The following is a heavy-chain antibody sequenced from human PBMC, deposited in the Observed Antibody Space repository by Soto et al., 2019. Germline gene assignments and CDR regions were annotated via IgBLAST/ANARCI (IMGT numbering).Heavy chain of an antibody. V-gene: IGHV3-21*01. CDR3: AREGLVVPAAIGYYYYYYMDV. J-gene: IGHJ6*03. CDR1: GFTFSSYS. CDR2: ISSSSSYI. D-gene: IGHD2-2*01. Sequence: GGSLRLSCAASGFTFSSYSMNWVRQAPGKGLEWVSSISSSSSYIYYADSVKGRLTISRDNAKNSLYLQMNSLRAEDTAVYYCAREGLVVPAAIGYYYYYYMDVWGKGTTVTVSS.